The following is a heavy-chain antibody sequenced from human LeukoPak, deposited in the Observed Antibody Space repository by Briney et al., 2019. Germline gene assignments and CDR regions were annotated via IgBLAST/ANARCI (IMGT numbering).Heavy chain of an antibody. V-gene: IGHV3-23*01. Sequence: GGSLRLSCAASGFTFSDYAMSWVRQAPGKGLEWVSAISGSGGSTYYADSVKGRFTISRDNSKNTLYLQMNSLRAEGTAVYYCAKDYYDTSGYYNRFDYWGQGTLVTVSS. D-gene: IGHD3-22*01. J-gene: IGHJ4*02. CDR1: GFTFSDYA. CDR3: AKDYYDTSGYYNRFDY. CDR2: ISGSGGST.